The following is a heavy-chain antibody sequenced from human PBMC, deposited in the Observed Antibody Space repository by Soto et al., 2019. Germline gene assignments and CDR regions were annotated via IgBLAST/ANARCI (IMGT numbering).Heavy chain of an antibody. Sequence: GGSLRLSCAASGFTFTYYAFSWVRQAPGKGLEWVSAISANGQGIYYADSVRGRFTISRDNSKNTVFLHMDSLRAEDTAVYYCAKDRDYPRDQFHYWGQGTLVTVSS. CDR1: GFTFTYYA. CDR2: ISANGQGI. D-gene: IGHD2-2*01. CDR3: AKDRDYPRDQFHY. V-gene: IGHV3-23*01. J-gene: IGHJ4*02.